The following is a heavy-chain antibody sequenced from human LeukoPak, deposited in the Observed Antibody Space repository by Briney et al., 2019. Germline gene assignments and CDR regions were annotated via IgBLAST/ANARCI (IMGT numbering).Heavy chain of an antibody. CDR1: GFTFSAYA. D-gene: IGHD3-10*01. CDR3: AKNRGRGLAFYDY. Sequence: GGSLRLSRAASGFTFSAYAMTWVRQAPGKGLEWVSAISGGADYIYYTDSVKGRFATSRDNSKNTLFLQMSSLRAEDTAIYYCAKNRGRGLAFYDYWGQGIQVTVSS. CDR2: ISGGADYI. J-gene: IGHJ4*02. V-gene: IGHV3-23*01.